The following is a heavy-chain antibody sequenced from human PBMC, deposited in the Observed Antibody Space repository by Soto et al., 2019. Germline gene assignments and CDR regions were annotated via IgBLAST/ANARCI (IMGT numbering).Heavy chain of an antibody. CDR1: GFTFSSYA. D-gene: IGHD2-2*01. CDR3: ATNLRVVVPAATYNWFDP. CDR2: ISGSGGST. Sequence: GGSLRLSCAASGFTFSSYAMSWVRQAPGKGLEWVSAISGSGGSTYYADSVKGRFTISRDNSKNTLYLQMNSLRAEDTAVYYCATNLRVVVPAATYNWFDPWGQGTLVTVSS. V-gene: IGHV3-23*01. J-gene: IGHJ5*02.